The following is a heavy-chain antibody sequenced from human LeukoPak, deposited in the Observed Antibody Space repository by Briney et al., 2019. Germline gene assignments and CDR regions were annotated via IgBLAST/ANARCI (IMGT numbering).Heavy chain of an antibody. Sequence: ASVKVSCKASGYTFTSYGISWVRQAPGQGLEWMGWISAYNGNTNYAQKLQGRFTMTTDTSTSTAYMELRSLRSDDTAVYYCARTHLYSSGWYAVGYWGQGTLVTVSS. CDR1: GYTFTSYG. D-gene: IGHD6-19*01. V-gene: IGHV1-18*01. CDR2: ISAYNGNT. CDR3: ARTHLYSSGWYAVGY. J-gene: IGHJ4*02.